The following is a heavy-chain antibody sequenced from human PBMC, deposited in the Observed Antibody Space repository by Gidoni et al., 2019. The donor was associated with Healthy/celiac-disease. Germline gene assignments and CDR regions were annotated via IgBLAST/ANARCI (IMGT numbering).Heavy chain of an antibody. D-gene: IGHD3-22*01. CDR1: GGSISGYY. CDR3: ARVESFWPGVI. Sequence: QVQLQESGPGLVKPSETLSLPCTVPGGSISGYYWSWIRQSPGKGLEWIGYIYNSGTNYNPSLKSRVIISVDTSKNQFSLRLSFVTAADTAVYYCARVESFWPGVIWGQGTLVTVSS. CDR2: IYNSGT. V-gene: IGHV4-59*01. J-gene: IGHJ4*02.